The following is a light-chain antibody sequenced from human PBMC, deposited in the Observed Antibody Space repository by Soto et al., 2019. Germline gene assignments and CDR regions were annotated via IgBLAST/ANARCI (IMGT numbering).Light chain of an antibody. J-gene: IGLJ1*01. CDR1: SSDVGRYNY. V-gene: IGLV2-14*01. CDR2: EVN. CDR3: TSFTSSATYV. Sequence: QSVLTQPASVSGSPGQSIIISCTGTSSDVGRYNYVSWYQQHPGKAPKLIIYEVNNRPSEISNRFSGSKSANTASLTISGLHAEDEADYYCTSFTSSATYVFGTGTKLTVL.